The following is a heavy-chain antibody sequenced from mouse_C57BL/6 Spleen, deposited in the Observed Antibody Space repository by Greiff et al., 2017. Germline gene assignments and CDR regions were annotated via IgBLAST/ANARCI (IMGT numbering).Heavy chain of an antibody. D-gene: IGHD2-2*01. CDR2: IDPANGNT. V-gene: IGHV14-3*01. Sequence: EVQGVESVAELVRPGASVKLSCTASGFNIKNTYMHWVKQRPEQGLEWIGRIDPANGNTKYAPKFQGKATITADTSSNTAYLQLSSLTSEDTAIYYCARSTMVTTRAAWFAYWGQGTLVTVSA. CDR1: GFNIKNTY. J-gene: IGHJ3*01. CDR3: ARSTMVTTRAAWFAY.